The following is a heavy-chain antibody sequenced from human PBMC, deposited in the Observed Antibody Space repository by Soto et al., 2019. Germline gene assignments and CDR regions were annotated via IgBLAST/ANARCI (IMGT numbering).Heavy chain of an antibody. V-gene: IGHV3-30*18. CDR3: AKVREDLVLLVAVDS. J-gene: IGHJ4*02. CDR1: GFRFGAYA. D-gene: IGHD5-12*01. Sequence: QVQLVESGGGVVQPGKSVRLSCAASGFRFGAYAMHWVRQAPGKGLEWVAVISEDGSRKYYRDSVKGRFTISRDNPKNSLFLQMDRLRLEDTAVYSCAKVREDLVLLVAVDSWGQGTRVTVSS. CDR2: ISEDGSRK.